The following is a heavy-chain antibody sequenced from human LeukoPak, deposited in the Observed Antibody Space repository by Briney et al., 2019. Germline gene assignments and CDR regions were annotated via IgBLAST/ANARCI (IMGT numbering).Heavy chain of an antibody. J-gene: IGHJ4*02. Sequence: SETLSLTCAVYGGSFNDFYGSWIRQSPGKGLEWIGEISQSGRTNYNPSLRSRVTISIDTSKNQFSLKLNSVTAADTAVYYCARGHVPRDWGQGNLVIVSS. CDR1: GGSFNDFY. CDR2: ISQSGRT. D-gene: IGHD3-10*01. CDR3: ARGHVPRD. V-gene: IGHV4-34*01.